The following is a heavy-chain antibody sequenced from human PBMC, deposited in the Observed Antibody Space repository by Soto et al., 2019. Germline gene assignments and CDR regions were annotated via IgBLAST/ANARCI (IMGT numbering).Heavy chain of an antibody. CDR2: IVVGSGNT. CDR1: GFTFTSSA. V-gene: IGHV1-58*02. Sequence: SVKVSCKASGFTFTSSAMQWVRQARGQRLEWIGWIVVGSGNTNYAQKFQERVTITRDMSTSTAYMELSSLRSEDTAVYYCAASPLDIVVVPATTRYMDVWGKGTTVTVSS. CDR3: AASPLDIVVVPATTRYMDV. J-gene: IGHJ6*03. D-gene: IGHD2-2*01.